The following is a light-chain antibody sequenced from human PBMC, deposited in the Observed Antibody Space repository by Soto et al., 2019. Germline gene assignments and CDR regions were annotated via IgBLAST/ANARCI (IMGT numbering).Light chain of an antibody. CDR3: QQGHNWPLT. Sequence: EIVLTQSPATLSLSPGERAALSCRASQSINSELAWYQQKPGLPPMLLIYGASTRATGVPARFTGSESGSEFTLTISGLQSEDFAVYYCQQGHNWPLTFGQGTRLEI. CDR1: QSINSE. CDR2: GAS. V-gene: IGKV3-15*01. J-gene: IGKJ2*01.